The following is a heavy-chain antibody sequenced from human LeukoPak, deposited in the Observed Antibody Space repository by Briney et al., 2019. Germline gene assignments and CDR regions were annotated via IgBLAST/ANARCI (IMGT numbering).Heavy chain of an antibody. CDR1: GFTLSSYG. V-gene: IGHV3-33*01. CDR3: ARVRGSTDWYVDY. J-gene: IGHJ4*02. Sequence: PGGSLRLSCAASGFTLSSYGMHWVRQAPGKGLEWVAIIYSDESNKYYADSVRGRFTISRDISMNTLFLQMNSLSAEDTAVYYCARVRGSTDWYVDYWGQGTLVTVSS. CDR2: IYSDESNK. D-gene: IGHD2-2*01.